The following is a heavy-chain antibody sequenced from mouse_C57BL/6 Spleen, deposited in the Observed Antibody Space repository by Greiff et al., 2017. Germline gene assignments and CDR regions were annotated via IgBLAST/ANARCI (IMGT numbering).Heavy chain of an antibody. D-gene: IGHD2-4*01. CDR3: ARIYYDYDDDY. V-gene: IGHV1-72*01. CDR2: IDPNSGGT. J-gene: IGHJ2*01. Sequence: VKLVEAGAELVKPGASVKLSCKASGYTFTSYWMHWVKQRPGRGLEWIGRIDPNSGGTKYNEKFKSKATLTVDKPSSTAYMQLSSLTSEDSAVYYCARIYYDYDDDYWGQGTTLTVSS. CDR1: GYTFTSYW.